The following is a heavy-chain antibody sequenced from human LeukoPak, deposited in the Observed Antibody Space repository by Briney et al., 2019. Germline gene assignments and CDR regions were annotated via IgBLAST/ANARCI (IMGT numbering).Heavy chain of an antibody. CDR1: GFTFSSHW. CDR2: INSGGSST. V-gene: IGHV3-74*01. Sequence: PGGSLRLSCAASGFTFSSHWMHWVRQAPGKGLVWVSRINSGGSSTSYADSVKGRFTISRDNSKNTLYLQMSSLRADDTALYYCVKGRGPAKGDYYNYYYYMDVWGKGTTVTVSS. J-gene: IGHJ6*03. D-gene: IGHD2-21*02. CDR3: VKGRGPAKGDYYNYYYYMDV.